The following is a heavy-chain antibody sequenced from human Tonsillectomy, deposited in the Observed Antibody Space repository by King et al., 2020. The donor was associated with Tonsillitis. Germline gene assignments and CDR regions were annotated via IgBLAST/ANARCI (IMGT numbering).Heavy chain of an antibody. CDR1: GFTFSGSA. D-gene: IGHD6-6*01. V-gene: IGHV3-73*01. Sequence: VQLVESGGGLVQPGGSLKLSCAASGFTFSGSAMHWVRQASGKGLEWVGRIRSKANSYATAYAASVKGRFTISRDDSKNTAYLQMNSLKTEDTAVYYCTRASRSSSSFDYWGQGTLVTVSS. CDR3: TRASRSSSSFDY. CDR2: IRSKANSYAT. J-gene: IGHJ4*02.